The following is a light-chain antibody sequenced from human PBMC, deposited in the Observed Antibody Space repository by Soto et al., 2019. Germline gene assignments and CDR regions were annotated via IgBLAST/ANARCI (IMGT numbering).Light chain of an antibody. J-gene: IGKJ2*01. CDR1: QSIGRW. Sequence: DIQMTQSPSTLSASVGDRVTITCRASQSIGRWLAWYQQKPGRTPNLLLYKASSLQSGVPSRFSGSGSGTEFTRTITSLQPDDFSTYYCQQYDNSAPTFGQGTKLEIE. CDR3: QQYDNSAPT. CDR2: KAS. V-gene: IGKV1-5*03.